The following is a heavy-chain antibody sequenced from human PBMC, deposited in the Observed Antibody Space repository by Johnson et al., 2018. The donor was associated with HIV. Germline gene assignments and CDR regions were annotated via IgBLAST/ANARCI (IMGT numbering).Heavy chain of an antibody. J-gene: IGHJ3*02. CDR1: GFIFSNAC. CDR2: IYSGGSP. V-gene: IGHV3-66*01. Sequence: VQLVESGGGLVKPGGSLRLSCADSGFIFSNACMSWVRQAPGKGLEWVSVIYSGGSPYYADSVKGRFTISRYNSKNTLYLQMNSLRAEDTAVYYCARLGLTDAFDIWGQGTMVTVSP. CDR3: ARLGLTDAFDI. D-gene: IGHD2-8*01.